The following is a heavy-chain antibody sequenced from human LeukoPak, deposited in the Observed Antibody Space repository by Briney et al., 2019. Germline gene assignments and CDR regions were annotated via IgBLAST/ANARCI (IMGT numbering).Heavy chain of an antibody. CDR3: ARQDRWFDP. CDR2: FYRGGT. J-gene: IGHJ5*02. V-gene: IGHV4-38-2*01. Sequence: KSSETLSLTCAVSGFSISNGYYWGWIRQPPGKGLEWIGSFYRGGTYYNPSLKSRVTISIDTSKNQFSLKLSSVNAADTAVYYCARQDRWFDPWGQGTLVTVSS. D-gene: IGHD1-14*01. CDR1: GFSISNGYY.